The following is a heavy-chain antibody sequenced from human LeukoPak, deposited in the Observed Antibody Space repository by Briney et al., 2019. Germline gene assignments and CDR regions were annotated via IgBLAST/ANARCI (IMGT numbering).Heavy chain of an antibody. CDR2: IYYSGST. J-gene: IGHJ4*02. CDR3: ARAGGYCSGGSCYPSYYFDY. CDR1: GGSISSYY. D-gene: IGHD2-15*01. V-gene: IGHV4-59*01. Sequence: SETLSLTCTVSGGSISSYYGSWIRQPPGKGLEWIGYIYYSGSTNHNPSLKSRVTIPVDTSKNQFSLKLSSVTAADTAVYYCARAGGYCSGGSCYPSYYFDYWGQGTLVTVSS.